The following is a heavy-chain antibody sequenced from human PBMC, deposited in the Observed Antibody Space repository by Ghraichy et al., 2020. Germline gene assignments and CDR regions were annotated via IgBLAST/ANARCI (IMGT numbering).Heavy chain of an antibody. D-gene: IGHD1-1*01. CDR1: GGIFTDYV. Sequence: SVKVSCKASGGIFTDYVVSWVRQAPGQGLEWMGGIIPIFGTTNYAQKFQGRFTITADKSTTTAYMELSSLRSEDTAVYYCARDPGRGGTWKKGAFDIWGQGTVVIVSS. CDR3: ARDPGRGGTWKKGAFDI. V-gene: IGHV1-69*06. CDR2: IIPIFGTT. J-gene: IGHJ3*02.